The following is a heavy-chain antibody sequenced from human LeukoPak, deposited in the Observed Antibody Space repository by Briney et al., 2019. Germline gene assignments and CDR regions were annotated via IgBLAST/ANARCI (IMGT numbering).Heavy chain of an antibody. CDR1: GGSISSYY. J-gene: IGHJ4*02. D-gene: IGHD3-22*01. V-gene: IGHV4-59*01. CDR2: IYYSGST. CDR3: ARGWDSSGCIDY. Sequence: SETLSLTCTVSGGSISSYYWSWIRQPPGKGLEWIGYIYYSGSTNYNPSLKSRATISVDTSKNQFSLKLSSVTAADTAVYYCARGWDSSGCIDYWGQGTLVTVSS.